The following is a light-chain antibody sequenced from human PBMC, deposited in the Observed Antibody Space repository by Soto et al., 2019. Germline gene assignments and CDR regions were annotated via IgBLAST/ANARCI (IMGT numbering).Light chain of an antibody. CDR3: AAWDDSLKAVV. J-gene: IGLJ2*01. CDR2: SNN. Sequence: QSVLTQPPSASGTPGQRVTISCSGSSSNIGGNTVNWYQQLPGTAPRVLIYSNNQRPSGVPDRFSGSKSGTSASLAISGLQSEDEADYYCAAWDDSLKAVVFGGGTKLTVL. V-gene: IGLV1-44*01. CDR1: SSNIGGNT.